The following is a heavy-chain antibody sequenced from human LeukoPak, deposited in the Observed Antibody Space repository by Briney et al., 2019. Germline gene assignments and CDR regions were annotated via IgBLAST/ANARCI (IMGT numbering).Heavy chain of an antibody. CDR2: XSYDGXNK. CDR1: GFXXSXXX. CDR3: ARDGTDYVWGHKYFDY. D-gene: IGHD3-16*01. V-gene: IGHV3-30*04. Sequence: GRSLRLSCAASGFXXSXXXXXXVXXXPXKXXEXVXXXSYDGXNKYYADSVKGRFTISRDNSKNTLYLQMNSLRAEDTAVYYCARDGTDYVWGHKYFDYWGQGTLVTVSS. J-gene: IGHJ4*02.